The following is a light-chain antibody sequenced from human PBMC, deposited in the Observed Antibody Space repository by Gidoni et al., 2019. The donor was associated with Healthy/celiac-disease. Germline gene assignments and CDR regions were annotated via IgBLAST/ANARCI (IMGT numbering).Light chain of an antibody. CDR3: QQYGSSPQT. J-gene: IGKJ1*01. Sequence: VLTQSPGTLSLSPGDRATLSCRASQSVSSSYLAWFQQKPGQAPRLLIYGASSRATGIPDRFSGSGSGTDFTLTISRLEPEDFAVYYCQQYGSSPQTFGQGTKVEIK. V-gene: IGKV3-20*01. CDR2: GAS. CDR1: QSVSSSY.